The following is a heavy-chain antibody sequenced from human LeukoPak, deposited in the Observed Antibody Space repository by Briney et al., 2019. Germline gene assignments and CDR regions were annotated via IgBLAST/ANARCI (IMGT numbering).Heavy chain of an antibody. Sequence: PGGSLRLSCAASGFTFNDYYMRWIPQAPGKGLVGVYYISSSGRTIYYADSVKGRFTISRDNAKNSLYLQMNSLRAEDTAVYYCARPPIGATFGSNYMDVWGKGTTVTVSS. J-gene: IGHJ6*03. CDR3: ARPPIGATFGSNYMDV. D-gene: IGHD3-16*01. CDR1: GFTFNDYY. CDR2: ISSSGRTI. V-gene: IGHV3-11*04.